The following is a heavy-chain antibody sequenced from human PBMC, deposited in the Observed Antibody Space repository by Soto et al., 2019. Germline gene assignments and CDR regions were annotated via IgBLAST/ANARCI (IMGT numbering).Heavy chain of an antibody. CDR3: ARRYGRYFDY. V-gene: IGHV4-59*08. CDR1: GYSISSYY. J-gene: IGHJ4*02. Sequence: PSATLSLTCTVPGYSISSYYWSWIRQPPGKGLEWIGYIYYSGSTNYNPSLKSRVTISVDTSQNQFSLKLSSMTAADTAVYYCARRYGRYFDYWGQGTLVTVS. D-gene: IGHD4-17*01. CDR2: IYYSGST.